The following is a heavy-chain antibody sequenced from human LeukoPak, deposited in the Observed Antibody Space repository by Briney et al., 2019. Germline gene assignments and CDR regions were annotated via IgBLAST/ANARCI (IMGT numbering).Heavy chain of an antibody. CDR1: GFTFSDYY. V-gene: IGHV3-11*01. D-gene: IGHD4/OR15-4a*01. J-gene: IGHJ6*02. Sequence: GGSLRLSCAASGFTFSDYYMSWIRQAPGKGLEWVSYISSSGSTIYYADSVKGRFTISRDNAKNSLYLQMNSLRAEDTAVYYRARVLRPYYYYGMDVWGQGTMVTVSS. CDR2: ISSSGSTI. CDR3: ARVLRPYYYYGMDV.